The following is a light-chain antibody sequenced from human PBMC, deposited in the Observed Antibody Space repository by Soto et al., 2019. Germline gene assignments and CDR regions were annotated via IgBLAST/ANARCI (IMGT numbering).Light chain of an antibody. Sequence: EIVLTQSPGTLSLSPGERATLSCRASQSVSGTYLVWYQQKFGQAPRLLIYGASSRATGIPDRFSGSGSGTDFTLTISSLEPEDFAVYYCQQYGSAPYTFGQGTKLEIK. V-gene: IGKV3-20*01. J-gene: IGKJ2*01. CDR1: QSVSGTY. CDR3: QQYGSAPYT. CDR2: GAS.